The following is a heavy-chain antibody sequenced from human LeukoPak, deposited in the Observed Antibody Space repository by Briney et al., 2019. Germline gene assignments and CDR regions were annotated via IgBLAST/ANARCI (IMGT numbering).Heavy chain of an antibody. CDR2: IIPIFGTA. V-gene: IGHV1-69*05. CDR1: GGTFSSYA. CDR3: ARESGFGELFLDY. Sequence: SVKVSCKASGGTFSSYAISWVRQAPGQGLEWMGGIIPIFGTANYARKFQGRVTITTDESTSTAYMELSSLRSEDTAVYYCARESGFGELFLDYWGQGTLVTVSS. D-gene: IGHD3-10*01. J-gene: IGHJ4*02.